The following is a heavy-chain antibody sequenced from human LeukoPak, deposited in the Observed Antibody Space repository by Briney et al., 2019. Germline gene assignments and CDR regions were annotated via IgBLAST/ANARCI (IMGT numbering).Heavy chain of an antibody. V-gene: IGHV4-34*01. CDR1: GGSFSDYY. D-gene: IGHD6-6*01. J-gene: IGHJ4*02. CDR2: INHSGST. Sequence: SETLSLTCAVYGGSFSDYYWTWIRQPPGKGLEWIGEINHSGSTNYNPSLKSRVTISVDMSKNQFSLRLSSVTAADTAVYYCARGGGIAGSSWDFDYWGQRLRVTVSS. CDR3: ARGGGIAGSSWDFDY.